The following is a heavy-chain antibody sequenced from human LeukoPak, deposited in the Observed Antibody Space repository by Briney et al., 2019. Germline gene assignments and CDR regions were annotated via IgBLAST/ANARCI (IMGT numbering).Heavy chain of an antibody. CDR1: GYSFTNYW. CDR2: IYPGDSDT. J-gene: IGHJ4*02. CDR3: VRRTGNSFVDY. D-gene: IGHD4-23*01. Sequence: GESLKISCKGSGYSFTNYWIAWVRQMPGKGLEWMGIIYPGDSDTSYSPSFEGQITIAVDKSITTAYLQWSSLKASDTAMYYCVRRTGNSFVDYWGQGTVVTVSS. V-gene: IGHV5-51*01.